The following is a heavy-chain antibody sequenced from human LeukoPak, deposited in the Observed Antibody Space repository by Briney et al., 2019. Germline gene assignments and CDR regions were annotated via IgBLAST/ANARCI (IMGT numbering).Heavy chain of an antibody. CDR1: GFTFSSYW. CDR2: ITSSSSYI. D-gene: IGHD1-26*01. Sequence: GGSLRLSCAASGFTFSSYWMSWVRQAPGKGLEWVSSITSSSSYIYYADSVKGRFTISRDNAKNSLYLQMDSLRVEDTAEYYCARDPYSGNYGAYYYYYMDVWGKGTTVTVSS. J-gene: IGHJ6*03. CDR3: ARDPYSGNYGAYYYYYMDV. V-gene: IGHV3-21*06.